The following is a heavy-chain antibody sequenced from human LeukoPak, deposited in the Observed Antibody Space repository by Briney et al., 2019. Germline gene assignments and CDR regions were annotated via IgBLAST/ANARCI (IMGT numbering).Heavy chain of an antibody. D-gene: IGHD3-16*01. J-gene: IGHJ4*02. V-gene: IGHV4-30-2*01. CDR1: GGSISSGGYS. CDR2: IYHSGST. Sequence: PSETLSLTRAVSGGSISSGGYSWSWIRQPPGKGLEWIGYIYHSGSTYYNPSLKSRVTISVDRSKNQFSLKLSSVTAADTAVYYCARVGGLTRAAENWGQGTLVTVSS. CDR3: ARVGGLTRAAEN.